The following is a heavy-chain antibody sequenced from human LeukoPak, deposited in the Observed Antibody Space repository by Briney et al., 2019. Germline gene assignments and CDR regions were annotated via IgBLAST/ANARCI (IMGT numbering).Heavy chain of an antibody. CDR3: AKDGAKGYFDY. Sequence: GGSLRLPCAASGFTFSSYAMSWVRQAPGKGLEWVPAISGSGGSTYYADSVKGRFTISRDNSKNTLYLQMNSLRAEDTAVYYCAKDGAKGYFDYWGQGTLVTVSS. CDR2: ISGSGGST. CDR1: GFTFSSYA. J-gene: IGHJ4*02. V-gene: IGHV3-23*01. D-gene: IGHD4/OR15-4a*01.